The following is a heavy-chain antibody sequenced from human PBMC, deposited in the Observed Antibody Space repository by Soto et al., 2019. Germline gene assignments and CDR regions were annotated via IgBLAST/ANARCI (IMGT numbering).Heavy chain of an antibody. D-gene: IGHD1-26*01. CDR2: ISKSSNTI. CDR1: GFILSDYY. Sequence: QVQLVESGGGLVKPGGSLRVSCAASGFILSDYYMSWIRQSPGKGLEWLAYISKSSNTIYYADSVKGRFTISRDNAENSLSLQMSTLRAEDTAVYYCARVRYPVSYLFAHWGQGTLVTVSS. V-gene: IGHV3-11*01. CDR3: ARVRYPVSYLFAH. J-gene: IGHJ4*02.